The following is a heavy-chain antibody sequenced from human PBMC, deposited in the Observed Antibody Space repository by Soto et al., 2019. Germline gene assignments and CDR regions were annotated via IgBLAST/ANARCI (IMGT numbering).Heavy chain of an antibody. J-gene: IGHJ4*02. CDR2: INHSGST. CDR3: ARESEDLTSNFDY. V-gene: IGHV4-34*01. Sequence: SETLSLTCAVYGGSFSGYYWSWIRQPPGKGLEWIGEINHSGSTNYNPSLKSRVTISVDTSKNQFSLKLSSVTAADTAVYYCARESEDLTSNFDYWGQGTLVTVSS. CDR1: GGSFSGYY.